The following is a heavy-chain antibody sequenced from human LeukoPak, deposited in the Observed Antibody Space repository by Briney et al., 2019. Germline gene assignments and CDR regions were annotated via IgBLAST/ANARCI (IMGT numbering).Heavy chain of an antibody. CDR1: GGSIRSSYYY. J-gene: IGHJ4*02. V-gene: IGHV4-39*07. D-gene: IGHD3-3*01. Sequence: PSETLSLTCTVSGGSIRSSYYYWGWIRQPPGKGLEWIGSIYDSGSTYYNPSLKSRVTISVDTSKNQFSLKLSSVTAADTAVYYCARGGYYTPPMGWGQGTLVTVSS. CDR2: IYDSGST. CDR3: ARGGYYTPPMG.